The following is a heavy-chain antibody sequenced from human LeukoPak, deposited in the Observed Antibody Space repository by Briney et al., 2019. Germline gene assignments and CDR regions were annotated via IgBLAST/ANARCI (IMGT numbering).Heavy chain of an antibody. CDR3: ARRGITIFGVVEYYFDY. CDR1: GYSISSGYY. J-gene: IGHJ4*02. D-gene: IGHD3-3*01. Sequence: SETLSLTCTVSGYSISSGYYWGWIRQPPGKGLEWIGSIYHSGSTYYNPSLKSRVTISVDTSKNQFSLKLSSVTAADTAVYYCARRGITIFGVVEYYFDYWGQGTLVTVSS. CDR2: IYHSGST. V-gene: IGHV4-38-2*02.